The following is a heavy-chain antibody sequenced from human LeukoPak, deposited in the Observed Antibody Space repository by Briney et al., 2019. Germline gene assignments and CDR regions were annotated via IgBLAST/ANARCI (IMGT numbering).Heavy chain of an antibody. J-gene: IGHJ6*02. D-gene: IGHD2-15*01. Sequence: GGSLRLSCAASGFIFSSYAMIWVRQAPGKGLEWVSAISGSGGSTYDADSVKGRFSISRDNSKNTLYLQMNSLRAEDTAVYYCAKVDGGGSCYSVYSYGMDVWGQGTTVTVS. V-gene: IGHV3-23*01. CDR2: ISGSGGST. CDR1: GFIFSSYA. CDR3: AKVDGGGSCYSVYSYGMDV.